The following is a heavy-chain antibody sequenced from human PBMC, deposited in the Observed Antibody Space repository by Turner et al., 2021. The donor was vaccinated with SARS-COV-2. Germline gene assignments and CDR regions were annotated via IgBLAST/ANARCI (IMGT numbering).Heavy chain of an antibody. CDR3: ARVYNYYGSGSYYNWYYYGMDV. CDR1: GYTFTRYG. J-gene: IGHJ6*02. Sequence: QVQLVQSGAAVKKPGASVKVSCKASGYTFTRYGFSWVRQAPGQGLEWMGCISAYSGNTNYAQKLQGRVTMTTDTATRTAYMELRSLRSDDTAVYYCARVYNYYGSGSYYNWYYYGMDVWGQGTTVTVSS. D-gene: IGHD3-10*01. V-gene: IGHV1-18*01. CDR2: ISAYSGNT.